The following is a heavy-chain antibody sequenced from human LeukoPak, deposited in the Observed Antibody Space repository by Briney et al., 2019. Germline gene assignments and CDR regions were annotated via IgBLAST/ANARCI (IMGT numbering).Heavy chain of an antibody. V-gene: IGHV3-73*01. CDR1: RFTFSGSA. Sequence: GGSLRLSCAASRFTFSGSAMHWVRQASGKGLEWVGRISSKANSYATAYAASVKGRFTISRDDSKNTAYLQMNSLKTEDTAVYYCTSNLHDYGGNSDAFDIWGQGTMVTVSS. J-gene: IGHJ3*02. CDR2: ISSKANSYAT. CDR3: TSNLHDYGGNSDAFDI. D-gene: IGHD4-23*01.